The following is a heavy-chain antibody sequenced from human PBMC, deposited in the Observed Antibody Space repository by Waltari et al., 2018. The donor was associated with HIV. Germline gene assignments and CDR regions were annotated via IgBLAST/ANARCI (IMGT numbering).Heavy chain of an antibody. CDR2: IYYSGTT. CDR1: GASIGSYY. D-gene: IGHD1-26*01. J-gene: IGHJ6*02. V-gene: IGHV4-59*01. CDR3: ARGTREEYYYGSDV. Sequence: QVQLQESGPRLLKPSETLSLSCTISGASIGSYYWSWVRQSPWKGLEWIGYIYYSGTTNYTPSLKSRVTISRDTSKNQFSLKMRSVTDADTAIYYCARGTREEYYYGSDVWGQGTTVTVSS.